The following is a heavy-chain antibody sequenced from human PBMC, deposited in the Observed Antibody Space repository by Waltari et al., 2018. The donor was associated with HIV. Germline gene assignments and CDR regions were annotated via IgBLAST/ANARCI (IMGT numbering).Heavy chain of an antibody. CDR1: GGSISSSSYY. CDR3: ARDPEGGTPDGYNPPSFDY. Sequence: QLQLQESGPGLVKPSETLSLTCTVSGGSISSSSYYWGWIRQPPGKGLEWIGSVYYSWSTYVNPALKSGVTRAVETSKNQFSLKLSSVTAADTAVYYCARDPEGGTPDGYNPPSFDYWGQGTLVTVSS. CDR2: VYYSWST. D-gene: IGHD5-12*01. J-gene: IGHJ4*02. V-gene: IGHV4-39*07.